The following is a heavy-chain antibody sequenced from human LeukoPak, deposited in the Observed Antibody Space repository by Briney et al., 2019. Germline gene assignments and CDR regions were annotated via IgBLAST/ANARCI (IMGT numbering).Heavy chain of an antibody. Sequence: PGGSLRLSCAASRFTFSNYWMSWVRQAPGKGPEWVANIKQDGSEKYYVDSVKGRFTISRDNAKNSLYLQMNSLRAEDTAVYYCARGGGADYWGQGTLVTVSS. D-gene: IGHD3-16*01. J-gene: IGHJ4*02. CDR1: RFTFSNYW. CDR3: ARGGGADY. V-gene: IGHV3-7*01. CDR2: IKQDGSEK.